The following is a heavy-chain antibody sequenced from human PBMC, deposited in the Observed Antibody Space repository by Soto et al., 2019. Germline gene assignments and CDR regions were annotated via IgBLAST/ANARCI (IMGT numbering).Heavy chain of an antibody. V-gene: IGHV3-7*01. CDR2: IKEDGSEE. Sequence: EVQLVESGGGLVQPGGSLRLSCAATGFTFRRYYMSWVRQAPGKGLEWVANIKEDGSEEYYVESVKGRFTISRDNAKNSLYLQMNSLRAEDTAVYYCARDRYCDGYCYDAFDMWGQGTMVTVSS. D-gene: IGHD2-21*01. CDR3: ARDRYCDGYCYDAFDM. CDR1: GFTFRRYY. J-gene: IGHJ3*02.